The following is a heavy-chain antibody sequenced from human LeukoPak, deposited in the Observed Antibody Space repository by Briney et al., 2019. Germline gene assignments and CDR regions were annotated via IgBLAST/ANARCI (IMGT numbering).Heavy chain of an antibody. CDR2: ISGSAART. Sequence: GGSLRLSCAASGFTFSTYGMTWVRRAPGRGLEWVSAISGSAARTFYADSVKGRFTISRDNSRNTLSLQMNSLRAEDTAVYYCARGTPTTRDFDYWGQGTLVTVSS. D-gene: IGHD4-11*01. J-gene: IGHJ4*02. CDR1: GFTFSTYG. V-gene: IGHV3-23*01. CDR3: ARGTPTTRDFDY.